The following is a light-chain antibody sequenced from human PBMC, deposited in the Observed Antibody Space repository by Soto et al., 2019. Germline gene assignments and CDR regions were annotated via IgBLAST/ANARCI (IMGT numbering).Light chain of an antibody. CDR1: QSISSW. CDR2: KAS. Sequence: DIQMTQSPSTLSASVGDRVTITCRASQSISSWLAWYQQKPGKAPKLLIYKASSLESGVPSRFSGSGSGTEFTLTISSLQPDDFATYYCHRYKSYPMYTFGQGTNLEIK. V-gene: IGKV1-5*03. CDR3: HRYKSYPMYT. J-gene: IGKJ2*01.